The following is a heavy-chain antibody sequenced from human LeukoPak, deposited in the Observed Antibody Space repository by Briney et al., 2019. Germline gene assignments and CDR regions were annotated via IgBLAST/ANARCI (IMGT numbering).Heavy chain of an antibody. CDR1: GGSFSGYY. Sequence: SETLSLTCAVYGGSFSGYYWSWIRQPPGKGLEWIGEINHSGSTNYNPSLKSRVTISVDTSKYQFSLKLSSVTAADTAVYYCARDRYYGSGSDVRFDPWGQGTLVTVSS. J-gene: IGHJ5*02. CDR2: INHSGST. CDR3: ARDRYYGSGSDVRFDP. V-gene: IGHV4-34*01. D-gene: IGHD3-10*01.